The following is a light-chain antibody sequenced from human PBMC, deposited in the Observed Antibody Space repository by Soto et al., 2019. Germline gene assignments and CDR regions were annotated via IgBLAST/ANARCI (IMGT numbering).Light chain of an antibody. J-gene: IGLJ1*01. CDR3: QSYDDSLSVHYV. CDR1: SSKIGLTFD. Sequence: QSALTQPPSVSGAPGQRVTISCTGNSSKIGLTFDLQWYQQLPGTAPKFLIHGNTDRPSGVPDRFSGSKSGTSASLAITGLQADDEADYYCQSYDDSLSVHYVFGTGTKVTVL. CDR2: GNT. V-gene: IGLV1-40*01.